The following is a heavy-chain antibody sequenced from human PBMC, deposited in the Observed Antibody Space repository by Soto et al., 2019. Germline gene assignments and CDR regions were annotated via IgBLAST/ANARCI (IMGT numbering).Heavy chain of an antibody. J-gene: IGHJ6*02. D-gene: IGHD2-21*02. CDR2: IIPIFGTA. V-gene: IGHV1-69*13. Sequence: SVKVSCKASGGTFSSYAISWVRQAPGQGLEWMGGIIPIFGTANYAQKFQGRVTITADESTSTAYMELSSLRSEDTAVYYCARDNTRYCGGDCLYYGMDVWGQGTTVTVSS. CDR3: ARDNTRYCGGDCLYYGMDV. CDR1: GGTFSSYA.